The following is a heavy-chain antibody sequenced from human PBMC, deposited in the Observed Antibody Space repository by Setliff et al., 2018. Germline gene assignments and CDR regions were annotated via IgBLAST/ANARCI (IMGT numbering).Heavy chain of an antibody. J-gene: IGHJ4*02. CDR3: AKDPENYEQSFDY. CDR2: ISYDGSNK. Sequence: GGSLRLSCAASGFTFSSYAMHWVRQAPGKGLEWVAVISYDGSNKYYADSVKGRFTISRDNSKNTLYLQMNSLRDEDTAVYYCAKDPENYEQSFDYWGQGTLVTVSS. CDR1: GFTFSSYA. D-gene: IGHD3-16*01. V-gene: IGHV3-30-3*01.